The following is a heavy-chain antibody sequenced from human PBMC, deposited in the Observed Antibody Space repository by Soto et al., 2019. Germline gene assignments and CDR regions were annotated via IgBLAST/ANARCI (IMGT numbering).Heavy chain of an antibody. CDR1: GFPFSSYV. CDR3: AKDSNKYSSSLRGRYFDY. CDR2: ISGGGSNT. J-gene: IGHJ4*02. Sequence: GGSLRLSFAASGFPFSSYVMSWVRQAPGEGLEWVSGISGGGSNTFYADYVKGRFTISRDNSKNTLLLQMNSLGAEDTAVYYCAKDSNKYSSSLRGRYFDYWGQGIGVTVSS. D-gene: IGHD4-4*01. V-gene: IGHV3-23*01.